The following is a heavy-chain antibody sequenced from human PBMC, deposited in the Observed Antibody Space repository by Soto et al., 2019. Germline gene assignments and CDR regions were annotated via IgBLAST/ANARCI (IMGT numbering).Heavy chain of an antibody. CDR1: GFTFSSYA. CDR3: AKDMDSGSYWGVAYFDY. Sequence: GGSLRLSCAASGFTFSSYAMSWVRQAPGKGLEWVSAISGSGGSTYYADSVKGRFTISRDNSKNTLYLQMNSLRAEDTAVYYCAKDMDSGSYWGVAYFDYWGQGTLVTVSS. V-gene: IGHV3-23*01. CDR2: ISGSGGST. D-gene: IGHD1-26*01. J-gene: IGHJ4*02.